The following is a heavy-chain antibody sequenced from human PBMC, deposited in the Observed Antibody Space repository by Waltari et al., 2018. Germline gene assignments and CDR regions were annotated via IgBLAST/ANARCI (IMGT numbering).Heavy chain of an antibody. CDR1: GYTFTSYD. V-gene: IGHV1-8*01. D-gene: IGHD1-26*01. CDR3: ARGPRWELLRNWFDP. CDR2: MNPNSGNT. J-gene: IGHJ5*02. Sequence: QVQLVQSGAEVKKPGASVKVSCKASGYTFTSYDINWVRTASGQGLEWMGWMNPNSGNTGYAQKFQGRVTMTRNTSISTAYMELSSLRSEDTAVYYCARGPRWELLRNWFDPWGQGTLVTVSS.